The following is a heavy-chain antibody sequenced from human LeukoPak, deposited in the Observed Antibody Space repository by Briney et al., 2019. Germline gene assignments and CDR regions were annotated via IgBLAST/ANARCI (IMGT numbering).Heavy chain of an antibody. CDR2: IYTGGIT. CDR3: ARHYSSGLLTFDY. V-gene: IGHV4-4*07. CDR1: GGSIRSFY. J-gene: IGHJ4*02. D-gene: IGHD6-19*01. Sequence: SETLSLTCTVSGGSIRSFYWSWIRQPAGKGLEWIGRIYTGGITNYNPSLRSRVAMSIDTSRNQFSLKLSSVTAADTAVYYCARHYSSGLLTFDYWGQGTLVTVSS.